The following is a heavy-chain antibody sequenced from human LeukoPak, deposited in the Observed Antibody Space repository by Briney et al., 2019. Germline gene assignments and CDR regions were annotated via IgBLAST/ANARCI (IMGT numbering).Heavy chain of an antibody. D-gene: IGHD6-19*01. J-gene: IGHJ6*03. CDR3: ARDGYSSGWYYYYYYMDV. V-gene: IGHV6-1*01. CDR1: GDSVSSNSAA. Sequence: SSQTLSLTCAISGDSVSSNSAAWNWIRQSPSRGLEWLGRTYYRSKLYNDYAVSVKSRITINPDTSKNQFSLPLNSVTPEDTAVYYCARDGYSSGWYYYYYYMDVWGKGTTVTVSS. CDR2: TYYRSKLYN.